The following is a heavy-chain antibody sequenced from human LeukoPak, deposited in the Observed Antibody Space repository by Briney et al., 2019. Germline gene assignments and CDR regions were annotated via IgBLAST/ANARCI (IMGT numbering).Heavy chain of an antibody. CDR1: GGSISSYY. Sequence: SETLSLTCTVSGGSISSYYWSWIRQPAGKGLEWIGRIYTSGSTNYNPSLKSRVTMSVDTSKNQFSLKLSSVTAADTAVYYCARQPDYGDYPPGYYYYMDVWGKGTTVTVSS. J-gene: IGHJ6*03. V-gene: IGHV4-4*07. CDR2: IYTSGST. CDR3: ARQPDYGDYPPGYYYYMDV. D-gene: IGHD4-17*01.